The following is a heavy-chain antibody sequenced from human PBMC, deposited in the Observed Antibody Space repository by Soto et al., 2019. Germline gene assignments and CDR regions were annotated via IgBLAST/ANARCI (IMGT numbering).Heavy chain of an antibody. CDR2: ISAYNGNT. Sequence: QVQLVQSGAEVKKPGASVKVSCQASGYTFTNYGFSWVRQAPGQGLEWMGWISAYNGNTNYAQKLQGRVTMTTDTSTSTAYMELRSLRSDDTAVYYCARGRGYSYGPHYSFDMDVWGQGTTVTVSS. CDR1: GYTFTNYG. CDR3: ARGRGYSYGPHYSFDMDV. V-gene: IGHV1-18*01. D-gene: IGHD5-18*01. J-gene: IGHJ6*02.